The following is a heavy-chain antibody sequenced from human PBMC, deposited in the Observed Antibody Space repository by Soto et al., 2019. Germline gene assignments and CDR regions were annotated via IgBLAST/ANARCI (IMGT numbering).Heavy chain of an antibody. D-gene: IGHD3-22*01. Sequence: SETLSLTCTVSGGSISGGGYYWSWIRQHPGKGLEWIGYIYYSGSTYYNPSLKSRVTISVDTSKNQFSLKLSSVTAADTAVYYCARIVLSGYYFFDYWGQGTLVTVSS. CDR3: ARIVLSGYYFFDY. CDR1: GGSISGGGYY. CDR2: IYYSGST. J-gene: IGHJ4*02. V-gene: IGHV4-31*03.